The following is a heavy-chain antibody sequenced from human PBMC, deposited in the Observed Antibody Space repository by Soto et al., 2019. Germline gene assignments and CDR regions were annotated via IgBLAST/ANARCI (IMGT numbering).Heavy chain of an antibody. Sequence: GGSLRLSCAASGFTFSSYAMSWVRQAPGKGLEWVSAISGSGGSTYYADSVKGRFTISRDNSKNTLYLQMNSLRAEDTAVYYCAKTRTIFGVVKTYYFDYWGQGTLVTVSS. V-gene: IGHV3-23*01. D-gene: IGHD3-3*01. CDR1: GFTFSSYA. CDR2: ISGSGGST. J-gene: IGHJ4*02. CDR3: AKTRTIFGVVKTYYFDY.